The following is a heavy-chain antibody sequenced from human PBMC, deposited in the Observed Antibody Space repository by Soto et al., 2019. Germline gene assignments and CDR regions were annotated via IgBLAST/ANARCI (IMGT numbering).Heavy chain of an antibody. J-gene: IGHJ4*02. CDR1: GGSIRSSSYY. D-gene: IGHD2-2*01. CDR2: IYYSGST. V-gene: IGHV4-39*01. CDR3: ARQFPKYCSATSCYLYYFDY. Sequence: SETLSLTCTVSGGSIRSSSYYWGWIRQPPGKGLEWIGSIYYSGSTSYNPSLKSRVTISVDTSKNQFSLKLSSVTAADTAVFYCARQFPKYCSATSCYLYYFDYWGQGALVTVSS.